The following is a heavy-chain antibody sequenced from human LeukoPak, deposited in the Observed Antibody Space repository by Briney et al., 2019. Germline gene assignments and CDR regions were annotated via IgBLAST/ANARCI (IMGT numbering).Heavy chain of an antibody. V-gene: IGHV3-30*18. CDR3: AKPLLEWLLWTAFDI. CDR1: GFTFSSYG. CDR2: ISYDGSNK. Sequence: PGGSLRLSCAASGFTFSSYGMPWVRQAPGKGLEWVAVISYDGSNKYHADSVKGRFTISRDNSKNTLYLQMNSLRAEDTAVYYCAKPLLEWLLWTAFDIWGQGTMVTVSS. J-gene: IGHJ3*02. D-gene: IGHD3-3*01.